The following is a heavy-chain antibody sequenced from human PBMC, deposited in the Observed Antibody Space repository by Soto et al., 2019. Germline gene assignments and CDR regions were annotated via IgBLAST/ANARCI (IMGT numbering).Heavy chain of an antibody. V-gene: IGHV3-21*01. CDR2: ISSSSSYI. CDR3: ARAFSSSFPVHFDY. Sequence: EVQLVESGGGLVKPGGSLRLSCAASGFTFSSYSMNWVRQAPGKGLEWVSSISSSSSYIYYADSVKGRFTISRDNAKNSLYLQMNSLRAEDTAVYYCARAFSSSFPVHFDYWGQGSLVTVSS. J-gene: IGHJ4*02. D-gene: IGHD6-6*01. CDR1: GFTFSSYS.